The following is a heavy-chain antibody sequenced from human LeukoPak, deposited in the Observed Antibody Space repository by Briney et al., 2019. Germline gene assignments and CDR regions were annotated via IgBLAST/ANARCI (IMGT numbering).Heavy chain of an antibody. V-gene: IGHV4-61*02. Sequence: SETLSLTCTVSGGSISSGSYYWSWIRQPAGKGLEWIGRIYTSGSTNYNPSLKSRVTTSVDTSKNQFSLKLSSVTAADTAVYYCARHALDGYNFFDYWGQGTLVTVSS. CDR3: ARHALDGYNFFDY. CDR2: IYTSGST. CDR1: GGSISSGSYY. D-gene: IGHD5-24*01. J-gene: IGHJ4*02.